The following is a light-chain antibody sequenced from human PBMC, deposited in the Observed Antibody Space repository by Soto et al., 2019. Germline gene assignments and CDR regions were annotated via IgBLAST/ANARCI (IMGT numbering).Light chain of an antibody. CDR2: LGY. V-gene: IGKV2-28*01. J-gene: IGKJ4*01. CDR3: MQALQSPLT. CDR1: QSLLHSNGYTY. Sequence: DIVMTQSPLSLPVTPGEPASISCRSSQSLLHSNGYTYLDWYLQKPGQSPQLLIYLGYRRASGVPGRFSGSGSGTDFTLEISSVEAEDVGVYYCMQALQSPLTFGGGTKVEIK.